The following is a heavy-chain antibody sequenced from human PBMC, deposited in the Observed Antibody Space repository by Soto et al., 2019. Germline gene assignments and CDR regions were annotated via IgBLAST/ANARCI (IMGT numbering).Heavy chain of an antibody. CDR3: ARSPRFLDYYDSSGYYYGAS. V-gene: IGHV3-21*01. D-gene: IGHD3-22*01. Sequence: LRLSCAASGFPFSSYSMNWVRQAPGKGLEWVSSISSSSSYIYYADSVKGRFTISRDNAKNSLYLQMNSLRAEDTAVYYCARSPRFLDYYDSSGYYYGASWGQGTLVTVSS. J-gene: IGHJ4*02. CDR2: ISSSSSYI. CDR1: GFPFSSYS.